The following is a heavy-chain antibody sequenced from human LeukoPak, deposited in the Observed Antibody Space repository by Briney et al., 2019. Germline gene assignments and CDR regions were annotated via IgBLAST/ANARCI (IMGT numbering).Heavy chain of an antibody. CDR2: TYTGGNS. CDR3: ARGGRGSAAVVAPRSFDI. D-gene: IGHD3-22*01. V-gene: IGHV3-53*01. J-gene: IGHJ3*02. CDR1: GFTVSSIH. Sequence: GGSLRLSCAASGFTVSSIHMVWVRQAPGKRLEWVSVTYTGGNSYYADSVKGRFIISRDISKNTLYLQMNSLRAEDSALYYCARGGRGSAAVVAPRSFDIWGQGTMVTVSS.